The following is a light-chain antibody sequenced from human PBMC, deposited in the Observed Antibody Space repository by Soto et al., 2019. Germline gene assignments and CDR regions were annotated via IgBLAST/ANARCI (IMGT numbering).Light chain of an antibody. J-gene: IGKJ4*01. Sequence: EIVLTQSPGTLSLSPGERATLSCRASQSVSSSYLAWYQQKPGQAPRLLIYGASSSATGIPDRFSGSGSGTEFTLTISSLEPADFAVYYCQQYGSSPPVTFGGGTKVEIK. CDR2: GAS. CDR3: QQYGSSPPVT. CDR1: QSVSSSY. V-gene: IGKV3-20*01.